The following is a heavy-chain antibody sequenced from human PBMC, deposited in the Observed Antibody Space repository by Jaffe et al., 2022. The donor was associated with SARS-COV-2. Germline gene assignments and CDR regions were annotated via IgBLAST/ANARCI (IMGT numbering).Heavy chain of an antibody. CDR2: INAGNGNT. J-gene: IGHJ4*02. CDR1: GYAFTSYV. CDR3: ARGSYCGGDCYYGDY. Sequence: QVHLVQSGAEVKKPGASVKVSCRASGYAFTSYVIHWVRQAPGQRLEWMGWINAGNGNTKYSQNFQGRVTFTRDTSASTAYMELSSLRSEDTAVYYCARGSYCGGDCYYGDYWGQGTLVTVSS. D-gene: IGHD2-21*02. V-gene: IGHV1-3*01.